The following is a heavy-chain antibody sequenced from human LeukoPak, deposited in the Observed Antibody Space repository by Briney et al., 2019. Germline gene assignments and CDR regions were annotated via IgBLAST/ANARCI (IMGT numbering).Heavy chain of an antibody. CDR2: TYYMSRWYD. J-gene: IGHJ4*02. CDR1: GDSISSNTAS. CDR3: ARTSGYSSLAF. V-gene: IGHV6-1*01. Sequence: SQTLSLTCVISGDSISSNTASWNWIRQSPSRGLEWLGRTYYMSRWYDDYADSVRSRITINPDTSKNEFSLHLTSVTPDDTAMYYCARTSGYSSLAFWGQGTPVAVSS. D-gene: IGHD6-19*01.